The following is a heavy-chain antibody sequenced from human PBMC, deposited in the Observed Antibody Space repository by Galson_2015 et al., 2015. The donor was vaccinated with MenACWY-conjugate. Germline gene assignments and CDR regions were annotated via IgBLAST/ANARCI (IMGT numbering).Heavy chain of an antibody. Sequence: QSAAEVKKPGESLKISCKGSGYSFTNYWIGWVRQMPGKGLEWMGIIYPGDSDTRYSPSFQGQVTISADKSISTAYLQWSSLKASDSAMYYCARPASGHSSSCNYWGQGTRVTVSA. D-gene: IGHD6-13*01. J-gene: IGHJ4*02. CDR1: GYSFTNYW. V-gene: IGHV5-51*03. CDR3: ARPASGHSSSCNY. CDR2: IYPGDSDT.